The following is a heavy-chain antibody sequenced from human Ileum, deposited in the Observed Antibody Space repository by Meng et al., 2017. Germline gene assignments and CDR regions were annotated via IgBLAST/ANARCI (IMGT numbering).Heavy chain of an antibody. CDR3: ASGSGSLDY. CDR1: GGSVSSNIAA. CDR2: TYYRSKWYS. Sequence: QGQVQQSGPGLVKPSQTLSLTCAVSGGSVSSNIAAWNWIRQSPLRGLEWLGRTYYRSKWYSEYAVSVKSRISITPDTSKNQFSLQMNSVTPEDTAVYYCASGSGSLDYWGPGTLVTVSS. D-gene: IGHD3-3*01. V-gene: IGHV6-1*01. J-gene: IGHJ4*02.